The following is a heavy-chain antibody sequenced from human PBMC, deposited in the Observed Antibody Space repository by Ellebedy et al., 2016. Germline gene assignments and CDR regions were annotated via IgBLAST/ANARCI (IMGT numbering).Heavy chain of an antibody. CDR3: ANYGSGSYGGETNFDY. CDR1: GFTFSSYG. D-gene: IGHD3-10*01. Sequence: GESLKISCAASGFTFSSYGMHWVRQAPGKGLEWVAVISHDGSNKYYADSVKGRFTISRDNSKNTLYLQMNSLRAEDTAVYYCANYGSGSYGGETNFDYWGQGTLVTVSS. V-gene: IGHV3-30*18. CDR2: ISHDGSNK. J-gene: IGHJ4*02.